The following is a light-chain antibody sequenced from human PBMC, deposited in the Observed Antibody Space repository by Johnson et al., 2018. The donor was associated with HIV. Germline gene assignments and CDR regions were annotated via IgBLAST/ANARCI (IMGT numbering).Light chain of an antibody. V-gene: IGLV1-51*02. CDR2: ENN. Sequence: QSALTQPPSVSAAPGHQVTISCSGSSSNIANNYVSWYQQFPGTAPKLLIYENNKRPSGISDRFSGSKSGTSATLDITGLQTGDEADFYCGTWDTSLSVYVFGTGTKVTVL. J-gene: IGLJ1*01. CDR1: SSNIANNY. CDR3: GTWDTSLSVYV.